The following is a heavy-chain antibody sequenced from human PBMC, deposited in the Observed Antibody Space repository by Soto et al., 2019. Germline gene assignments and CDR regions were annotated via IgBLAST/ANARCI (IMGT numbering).Heavy chain of an antibody. CDR3: ARFHNYYGMDV. CDR1: GFTFSSYD. Sequence: EVQLVESGGGLVQPGGSLRLSCAASGFTFSSYDMHWVRQATGKGLEWVSAIGTAGDPYYPGSVRGRFTISRENAKNSLYLQMNSLRAGDTAVYYCARFHNYYGMDVWGQGTTVTVSS. CDR2: IGTAGDP. J-gene: IGHJ6*02. V-gene: IGHV3-13*05.